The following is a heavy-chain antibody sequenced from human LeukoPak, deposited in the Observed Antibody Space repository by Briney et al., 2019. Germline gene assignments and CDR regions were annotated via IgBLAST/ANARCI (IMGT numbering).Heavy chain of an antibody. CDR2: IKQDGSEK. J-gene: IGHJ4*02. CDR1: GFTFSSYW. D-gene: IGHD5-12*01. Sequence: GGSLRLSCAASGFTFSSYWMSWVRQAPGKGLESVANIKQDGSEKYYVDSVKGRFTISRDNAKNSLYLQMNSLRAEDTAVYYCARWVVATIDPYFDYWGQGTLVTVSS. V-gene: IGHV3-7*01. CDR3: ARWVVATIDPYFDY.